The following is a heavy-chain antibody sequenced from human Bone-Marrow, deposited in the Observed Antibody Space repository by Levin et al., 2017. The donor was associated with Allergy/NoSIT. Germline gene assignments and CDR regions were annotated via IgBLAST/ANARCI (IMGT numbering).Heavy chain of an antibody. V-gene: IGHV3-53*01. CDR1: GFVVGATY. Sequence: SCAASGFVVGATYMSWVRQAPGKAPEWVSLIYSGGGAVYADFVEGRFTISRDNSKNTLYLQMSSLRVEDTAVYYCARVGISGYSSSWYGMNVWGQGTTVTVSS. CDR3: ARVGISGYSSSWYGMNV. D-gene: IGHD6-13*01. J-gene: IGHJ6*02. CDR2: IYSGGGA.